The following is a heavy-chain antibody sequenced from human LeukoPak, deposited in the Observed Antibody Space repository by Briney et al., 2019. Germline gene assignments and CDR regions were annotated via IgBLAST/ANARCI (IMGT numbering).Heavy chain of an antibody. V-gene: IGHV3-23*01. J-gene: IGHJ4*02. CDR2: LFTGGGRT. CDR1: GFTFNNYL. CDR3: AKECDSSPGHKFDL. D-gene: IGHD2-21*02. Sequence: PGGSLRLSCAASGFTFNNYLMSWVRQAPGKGLEWVSVLFTGGGRTLYADSVKGLFTISGDTSRTTLYLQMNGLRAEDTAVYYCAKECDSSPGHKFDLWGQGTLVTVSS.